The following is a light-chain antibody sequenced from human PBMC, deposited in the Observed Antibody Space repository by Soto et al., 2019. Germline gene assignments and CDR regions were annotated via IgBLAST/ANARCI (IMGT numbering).Light chain of an antibody. J-gene: IGLJ3*02. V-gene: IGLV1-44*01. CDR2: SDN. CDR1: NSNIGRNT. Sequence: SVLTQPPSASGTPGQRVTISCSGSNSNIGRNTVNWYQQFPGAAPNLLIHSDNERPSGVPDRFSGSRSGTSASLAISGLQSEDKADYYCAAWDESPNVPVFGGGTKLTVL. CDR3: AAWDESPNVPV.